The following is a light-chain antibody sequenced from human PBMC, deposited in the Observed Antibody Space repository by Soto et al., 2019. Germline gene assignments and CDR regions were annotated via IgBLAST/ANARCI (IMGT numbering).Light chain of an antibody. CDR1: SGHSSYA. V-gene: IGLV4-69*01. Sequence: QLVLTQSPSASASLGASVKLTCTLGSGHSSYAIAWHQQQPEKGPRYLMKLNSDGSHSKGDGIPDRFSGSSSGAERYLTISSLQSEDEADYYCQTWGTGPWVFGGGTKVTVL. CDR2: LNSDGSH. J-gene: IGLJ3*02. CDR3: QTWGTGPWV.